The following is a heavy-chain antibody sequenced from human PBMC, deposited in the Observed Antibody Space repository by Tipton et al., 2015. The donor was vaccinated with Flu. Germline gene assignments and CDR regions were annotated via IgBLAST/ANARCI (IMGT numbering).Heavy chain of an antibody. D-gene: IGHD6-13*01. V-gene: IGHV3-74*01. Sequence: SLRLSCAASGFTFSTYWMHWVRQAPGKGLVWVARMNTDASVGTYADSVKGRFTISRDNAKNTLFLQMNSLRVEDTAVYYCAKAIAAASSYWGQGTLVTVSS. CDR3: AKAIAAASSY. J-gene: IGHJ4*02. CDR1: GFTFSTYW. CDR2: MNTDASVG.